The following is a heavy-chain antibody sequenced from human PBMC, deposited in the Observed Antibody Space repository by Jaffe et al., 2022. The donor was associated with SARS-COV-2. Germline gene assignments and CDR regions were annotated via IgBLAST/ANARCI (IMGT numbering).Heavy chain of an antibody. CDR1: GFTFDDYA. CDR2: ISWNSGSI. V-gene: IGHV3-9*01. D-gene: IGHD3-22*01. Sequence: EVQLVESGGGLVQPGRSLRLSCAASGFTFDDYAMHWVRQAPGKGLEWVSGISWNSGSIGYADSVKGRFTISRDNAKNSLYLQMNSLRAEDTALYYCAKDIYYYDSSGYFDYWGQGTLVTVSS. J-gene: IGHJ4*02. CDR3: AKDIYYYDSSGYFDY.